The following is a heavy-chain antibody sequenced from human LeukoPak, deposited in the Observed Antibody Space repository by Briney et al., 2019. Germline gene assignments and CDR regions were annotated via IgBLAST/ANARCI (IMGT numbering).Heavy chain of an antibody. V-gene: IGHV4-59*01. CDR2: IYYSGST. CDR3: ARGRYYDSSGYYPDSFDI. CDR1: GGSISIYY. D-gene: IGHD3-22*01. J-gene: IGHJ3*02. Sequence: PSETLCLTCTVSGGSISIYYWSWIRQPPGKGLEWIGYIYYSGSTNYNPSLKSRVTISVDTSKNQFSLKMSSGTAADTAVYYCARGRYYDSSGYYPDSFDIWGQGTMVTVSS.